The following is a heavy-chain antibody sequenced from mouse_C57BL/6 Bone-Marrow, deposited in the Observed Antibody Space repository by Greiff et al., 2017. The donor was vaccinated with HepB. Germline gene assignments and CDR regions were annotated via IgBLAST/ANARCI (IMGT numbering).Heavy chain of an antibody. D-gene: IGHD1-1*01. V-gene: IGHV1-66*01. CDR2: IYPGSGNT. Sequence: QVQLQQSGPELVKPGASVKISCKASGYSFTSYYIHWVKQRPGQGLEWIGWIYPGSGNTKYNEKFKGKATLTADTSSSTAYMQLSSLTSEDSAVYYWASLYYYGSSYDWYFDVWGTGTTVTVSS. CDR3: ASLYYYGSSYDWYFDV. J-gene: IGHJ1*03. CDR1: GYSFTSYY.